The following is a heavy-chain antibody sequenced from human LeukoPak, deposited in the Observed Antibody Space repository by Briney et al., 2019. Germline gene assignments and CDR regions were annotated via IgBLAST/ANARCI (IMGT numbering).Heavy chain of an antibody. V-gene: IGHV1-18*01. CDR1: GYTFTSYG. D-gene: IGHD3-9*01. CDR2: IGAYNGNT. Sequence: GASVKVSCKASGYTFTSYGISWVRQAPGQGLEWMGWIGAYNGNTNYAQKLQGRVTMTTDTSTSTAYMELRSLRSDDTAVYYCARDRLSPDDILTGYYHPFDYWGQGTLVTVSS. J-gene: IGHJ4*02. CDR3: ARDRLSPDDILTGYYHPFDY.